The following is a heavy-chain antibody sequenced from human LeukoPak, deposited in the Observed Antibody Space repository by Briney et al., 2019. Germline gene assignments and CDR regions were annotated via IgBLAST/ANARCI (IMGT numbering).Heavy chain of an antibody. V-gene: IGHV3-23*01. J-gene: IGHJ4*02. Sequence: PGGSLRLSCAASGFLFSTYTVNWVRQAPGQGLEWVAALAAASGTRSYANSVKGRFTISRDNSKNTVFLQMNSLRVEDTAVYYCAKDKVPDGKWDIDYWGQGTLVTVSS. CDR3: AKDKVPDGKWDIDY. CDR2: LAAASGTR. D-gene: IGHD1-26*01. CDR1: GFLFSTYT.